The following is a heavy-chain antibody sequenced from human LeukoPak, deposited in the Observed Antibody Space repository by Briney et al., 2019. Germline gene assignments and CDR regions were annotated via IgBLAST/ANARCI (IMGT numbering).Heavy chain of an antibody. CDR1: GFTSSSYG. CDR2: IWYDGSNK. V-gene: IGHV3-33*01. J-gene: IGHJ4*02. CDR3: ARDGVKYSSGWYGLGGATY. D-gene: IGHD6-19*01. Sequence: PGRSLRLSCAASGFTSSSYGMHWVRQAPGKGLELVAVIWYDGSNKYYADSVKGRFTISRDNSKNTLYLQMNSLRAEDTAVYYCARDGVKYSSGWYGLGGATYWGQGTLVTVSS.